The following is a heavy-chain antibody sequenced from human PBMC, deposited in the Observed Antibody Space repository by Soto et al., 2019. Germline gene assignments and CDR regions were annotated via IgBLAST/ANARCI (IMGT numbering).Heavy chain of an antibody. CDR3: AHGGPAASLDF. V-gene: IGHV2-5*01. D-gene: IGHD2-2*01. CDR1: GFSLSNPGVG. Sequence: QITLKESGPTLVKPTQTLTLTCTFSGFSLSNPGVGKGWVRQPPGKALQWLAVIYWNDDRRYSPSLKTRLTITKDTSKNQVVPTMTDMDPVDTATYYCAHGGPAASLDFWGQGTLVTVSS. J-gene: IGHJ4*02. CDR2: IYWNDDR.